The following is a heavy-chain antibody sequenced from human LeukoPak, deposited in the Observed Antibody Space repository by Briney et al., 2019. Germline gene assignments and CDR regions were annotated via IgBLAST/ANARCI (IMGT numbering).Heavy chain of an antibody. D-gene: IGHD3-9*01. V-gene: IGHV3-23*01. CDR1: GFTFIKSW. CDR3: PGYYDILTGYYLHNYYMDV. CDR2: ISGSGGST. Sequence: GGSLRLSCAASGFTFIKSWMNWLRQAPGKGLEWVSAISGSGGSTFYADSVKGRFTISRDNSKNTLYLQMNSLRAEDTAVYYCPGYYDILTGYYLHNYYMDVWGKGTTVTVSS. J-gene: IGHJ6*03.